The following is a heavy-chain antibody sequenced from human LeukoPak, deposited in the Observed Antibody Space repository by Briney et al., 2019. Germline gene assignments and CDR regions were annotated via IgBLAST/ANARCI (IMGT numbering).Heavy chain of an antibody. CDR3: AKVQPYYGSGTGSIDY. D-gene: IGHD3-10*01. CDR1: GFTFSSRDW. J-gene: IGHJ4*02. Sequence: PGGSLRLSCVASGFTFSSRDWMTWVRQAPGKGLEWVAFIRYDGNHKLYADSVKGRFTISRDNSKNTLYLQMNSLRAEDTAVYYCAKVQPYYGSGTGSIDYWGQGTLVTVSS. CDR2: IRYDGNHK. V-gene: IGHV3-30*02.